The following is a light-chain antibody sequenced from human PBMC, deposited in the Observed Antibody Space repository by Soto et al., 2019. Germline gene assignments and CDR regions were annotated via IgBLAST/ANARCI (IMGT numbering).Light chain of an antibody. V-gene: IGKV1-27*01. J-gene: IGKJ4*01. CDR2: SSS. Sequence: DIQMTQSPTSLSASVGDRVTITCRASQGIRQYLAWYQQKPGKDPKLLISSSSNLQSGVPSRFSGSGSGTDFTLTISSLQPEEFATYYCQKYDSAPLTFGGGTKVES. CDR3: QKYDSAPLT. CDR1: QGIRQY.